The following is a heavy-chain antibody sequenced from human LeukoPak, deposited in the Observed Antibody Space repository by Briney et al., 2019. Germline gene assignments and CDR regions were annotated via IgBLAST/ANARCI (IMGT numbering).Heavy chain of an antibody. Sequence: GGSLRLSCAASGFTFSSYSMNRVRQAPGKGLEWVSSISSSSSYIYYADSVKGRFTISRDNAKNSLYLQMNSLRAEDTAVYYCARDQEGYIWGSYRPYYFDYWGQGTLVTVSS. CDR2: ISSSSSYI. CDR3: ARDQEGYIWGSYRPYYFDY. D-gene: IGHD3-16*02. V-gene: IGHV3-21*01. J-gene: IGHJ4*02. CDR1: GFTFSSYS.